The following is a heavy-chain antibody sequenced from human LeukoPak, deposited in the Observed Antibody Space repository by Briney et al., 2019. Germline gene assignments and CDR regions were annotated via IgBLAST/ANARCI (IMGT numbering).Heavy chain of an antibody. Sequence: VASVKVSCKASGYTFTSYYIYWVRQAPAQGLEWVGIINPSDGGPSYAQHFQGRVTLTRDTSTSTVYMELSSLRSEDTAVYFCARGYDPGASDYWGQGTLVSVSS. CDR1: GYTFTSYY. CDR2: INPSDGGP. J-gene: IGHJ4*02. D-gene: IGHD3-16*01. CDR3: ARGYDPGASDY. V-gene: IGHV1-46*01.